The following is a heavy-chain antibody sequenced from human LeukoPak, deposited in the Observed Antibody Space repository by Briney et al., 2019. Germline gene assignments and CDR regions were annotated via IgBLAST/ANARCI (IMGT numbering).Heavy chain of an antibody. V-gene: IGHV3-48*03. J-gene: IGHJ4*02. CDR3: ARVRPDSSGRYGYFDC. Sequence: PEGSLRLSCTASGFTFSSYEMNWVRQAPGKGLDWVSYISSRGSTIYYADSVRGRFTISRDNARNSLHLQMNSLRAEDTAVYYCARVRPDSSGRYGYFDCWGQGTLVTVSS. CDR1: GFTFSSYE. D-gene: IGHD6-19*01. CDR2: ISSRGSTI.